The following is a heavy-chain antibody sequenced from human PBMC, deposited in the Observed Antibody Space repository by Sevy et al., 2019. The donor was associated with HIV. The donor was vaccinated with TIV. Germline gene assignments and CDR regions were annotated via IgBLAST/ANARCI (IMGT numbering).Heavy chain of an antibody. D-gene: IGHD7-27*01. V-gene: IGHV3-7*03. J-gene: IGHJ4*02. CDR1: GFTFNNYW. CDR2: IKQDGSDK. CDR3: AISWDYWGQMGY. Sequence: GGSLRLSCAASGFTFNNYWMTWVRQAPGKGLEWVANIKQDGSDKYDMESVKGRFNISRDNTKNSLYLQLNSLRAEDTAVYYCAISWDYWGQMGYWGQGTLVTVSS.